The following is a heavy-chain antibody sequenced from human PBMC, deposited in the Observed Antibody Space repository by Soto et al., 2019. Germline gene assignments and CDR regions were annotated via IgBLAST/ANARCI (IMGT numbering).Heavy chain of an antibody. J-gene: IGHJ5*02. CDR3: ARHPSGSYGWFDP. D-gene: IGHD1-26*01. Sequence: SPSFQGHVTISADKSISTAYLQWSSLKASDTAMYYCARHPSGSYGWFDPWGQGTLVTVSS. V-gene: IGHV5-10-1*01.